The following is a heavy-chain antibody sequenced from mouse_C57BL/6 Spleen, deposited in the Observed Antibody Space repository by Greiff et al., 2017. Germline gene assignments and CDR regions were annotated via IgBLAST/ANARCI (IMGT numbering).Heavy chain of an antibody. V-gene: IGHV5-6*01. CDR2: ISSGGSYT. Sequence: EVNLVESGGDLVKPGGSLKLSCAASGFTFSSYGMSWVRQTPDKKLEWVATISSGGSYTYYPDSVKGRFTISRDNAKNTLYLQTSSLKSEDTAMYYCAREGGNYPAMDYWGQGTSVTVSS. J-gene: IGHJ4*01. CDR1: GFTFSSYG. CDR3: AREGGNYPAMDY. D-gene: IGHD2-1*01.